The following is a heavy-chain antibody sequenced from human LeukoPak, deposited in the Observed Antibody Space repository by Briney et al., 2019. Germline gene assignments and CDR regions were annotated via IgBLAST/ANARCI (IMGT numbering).Heavy chain of an antibody. V-gene: IGHV1-46*01. J-gene: IGHJ4*02. CDR1: GCIFTSYN. CDR3: ARFAVHRRITVPGQFGLDY. Sequence: RASVKVSCKTSGCIFTSYNIYWVRQAPGQGLEWMGIINPSGGSTNYAQKFQGRVTMTRDTSTSTVYMELSSLRSEDTAVYYCARFAVHRRITVPGQFGLDYWGQGTLVSVSS. CDR2: INPSGGST. D-gene: IGHD6-19*01.